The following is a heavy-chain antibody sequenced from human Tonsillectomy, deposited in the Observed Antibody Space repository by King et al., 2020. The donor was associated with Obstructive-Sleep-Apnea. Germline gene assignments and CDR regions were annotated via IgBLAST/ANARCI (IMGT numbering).Heavy chain of an antibody. CDR2: IKSRTDGGTT. D-gene: IGHD5-12*01. CDR1: GFTFSNAW. J-gene: IGHJ5*02. Sequence: VQLVESGGGLVKPGGSLRLSFAASGFTFSNAWMSWVRQAPGKGLEWVGRIKSRTDGGTTDYAAPVKGRFTISRDDSKNTLYLQMNSLKTEDTAVYYCTTDFTGGYVGWFVPWGQGTLVTVSS. CDR3: TTDFTGGYVGWFVP. V-gene: IGHV3-15*01.